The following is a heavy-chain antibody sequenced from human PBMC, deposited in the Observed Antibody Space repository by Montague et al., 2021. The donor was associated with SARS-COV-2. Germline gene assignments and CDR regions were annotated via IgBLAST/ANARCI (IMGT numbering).Heavy chain of an antibody. V-gene: IGHV4-34*01. D-gene: IGHD6-25*01. CDR3: ARGLGGSYSGGWVPVALFDWYHYMDV. CDR2: ITHSGNA. J-gene: IGHJ6*03. CDR1: GGSFSGYY. Sequence: SETLSLTCAVYGGSFSGYYWSWVRRPPGKGLEWIGEITHSGNANYNPYLKSRVTISVDTSKNQFSLTLTSVTAADAAVYYCARGLGGSYSGGWVPVALFDWYHYMDVWGKGITVTVSS.